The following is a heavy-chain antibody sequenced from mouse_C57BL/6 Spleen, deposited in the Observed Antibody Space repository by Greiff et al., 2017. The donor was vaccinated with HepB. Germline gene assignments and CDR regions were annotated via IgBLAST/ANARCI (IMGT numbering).Heavy chain of an antibody. D-gene: IGHD3-3*01. Sequence: EVQLQESGGDLVKPGGSLKLSCAASGFTFSSYGMSWVRQTPDKRLEWVATISSGGSYTYYPDSVKGRFTISRDNAKNTLYLQMSSLKSEDTAMYYCAREGWDSFDYWGQGTTLTVSS. J-gene: IGHJ2*01. CDR2: ISSGGSYT. CDR3: AREGWDSFDY. CDR1: GFTFSSYG. V-gene: IGHV5-6*01.